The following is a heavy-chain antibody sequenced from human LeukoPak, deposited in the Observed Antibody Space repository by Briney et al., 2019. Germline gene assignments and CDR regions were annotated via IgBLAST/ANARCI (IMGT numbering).Heavy chain of an antibody. D-gene: IGHD2-2*01. J-gene: IGHJ5*02. V-gene: IGHV4-31*03. CDR2: IYYSGST. CDR3: ARYHVLNRGVNWFDP. Sequence: SETLSLTCTVSGGSISSDGYYWNWIRQHPGKGLEWIGYIYYSGSTYYNPSLESRVTISVDTSKNQFSLKLSPVTAADTAVYYCARYHVLNRGVNWFDPWGQGTLVTVSS. CDR1: GGSISSDGYY.